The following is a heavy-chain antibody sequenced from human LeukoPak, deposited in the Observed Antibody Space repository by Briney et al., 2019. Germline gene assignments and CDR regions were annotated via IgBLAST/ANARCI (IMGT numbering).Heavy chain of an antibody. CDR3: AKDFDYDFWREGHYFDY. J-gene: IGHJ4*02. V-gene: IGHV3-21*04. CDR1: GFTFSSYS. D-gene: IGHD3-3*01. Sequence: GGSLRLSCAASGFTFSSYSMNWVRQAPGKGLEWVSSISSSSSYIYYADSVKGRFTTSRDNAKNSLYLQMNSLRAEDTAVYYCAKDFDYDFWREGHYFDYWGQGTLVTVSS. CDR2: ISSSSSYI.